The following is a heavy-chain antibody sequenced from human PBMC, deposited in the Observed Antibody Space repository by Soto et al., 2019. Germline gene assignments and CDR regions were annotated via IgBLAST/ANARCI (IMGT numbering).Heavy chain of an antibody. Sequence: QVPLVQSGAEVKKPGASVKVSCKASGYTFTSYGISWVRQAPGQGLEWMGWISAYNGNTNYAQKLQGRVTMTTDTSTSTAYMELRSLRSDDTAVYYCARVGEDIVVVPAAIGYYFDYWGQGTLVTVSS. CDR1: GYTFTSYG. CDR2: ISAYNGNT. J-gene: IGHJ4*02. V-gene: IGHV1-18*01. D-gene: IGHD2-2*01. CDR3: ARVGEDIVVVPAAIGYYFDY.